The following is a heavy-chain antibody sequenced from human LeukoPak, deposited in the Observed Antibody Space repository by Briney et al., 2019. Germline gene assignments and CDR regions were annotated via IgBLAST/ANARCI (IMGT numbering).Heavy chain of an antibody. V-gene: IGHV1-8*03. J-gene: IGHJ4*02. CDR3: SRGLGSDFNFDD. Sequence: ASVKVSFKASGYTFTSYDINWVRQAPGQGLQWMGWINPNSGHTYYAQKFQGRVTITSTTSISTAYMELNSLRSDDTAVYYCSRGLGSDFNFDDWGKGTVVTVSS. CDR1: GYTFTSYD. D-gene: IGHD1-26*01. CDR2: INPNSGHT.